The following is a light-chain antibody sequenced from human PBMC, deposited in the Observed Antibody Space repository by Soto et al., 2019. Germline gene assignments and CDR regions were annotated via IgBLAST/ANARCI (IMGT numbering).Light chain of an antibody. V-gene: IGKV1-39*01. CDR1: QSMSIY. Sequence: DIQLTQSPSSLSASVGDRVTMTCRASQSMSIYLNWYQHKPGKAPKLLIYAASNFQSGVPSRFSGSGSGTDFTLTISSLQVEDFATYYCQQSYSTPTFGPGTRVETK. CDR2: AAS. CDR3: QQSYSTPT. J-gene: IGKJ1*01.